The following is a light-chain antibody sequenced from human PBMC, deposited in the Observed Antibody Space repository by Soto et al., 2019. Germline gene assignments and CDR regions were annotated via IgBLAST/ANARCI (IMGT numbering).Light chain of an antibody. CDR1: QSISNN. CDR2: SAF. V-gene: IGKV3-15*01. Sequence: NVLTQSPATLSFSPCEIATLSCRSSQSISNNLAWYQQKPGQAPRLVIYSAFTRATGIPARFSGSGSGTEFTLTISSLQSEDFAVYYCQQYNNWPPWTFGQGTKVDIK. CDR3: QQYNNWPPWT. J-gene: IGKJ1*01.